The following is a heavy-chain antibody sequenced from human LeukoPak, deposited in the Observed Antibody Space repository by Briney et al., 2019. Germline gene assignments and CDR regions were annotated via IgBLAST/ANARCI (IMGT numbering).Heavy chain of an antibody. Sequence: GASVKVSCKASGYTFTSYDINWVRQAPGQGLEWMGRIIPIFGTANYAQKFQGRVTITTDESTSTAYMELSSLRSEDTAVYYCARARRRYCSSTSCKGSFGLHYYYYMDVWGKGTTVTVSS. CDR3: ARARRRYCSSTSCKGSFGLHYYYYMDV. D-gene: IGHD2-2*01. CDR1: GYTFTSYD. CDR2: IIPIFGTA. V-gene: IGHV1-69*05. J-gene: IGHJ6*03.